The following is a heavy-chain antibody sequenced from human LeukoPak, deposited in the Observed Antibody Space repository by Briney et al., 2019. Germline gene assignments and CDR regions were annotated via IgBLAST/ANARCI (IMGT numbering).Heavy chain of an antibody. V-gene: IGHV3-33*06. J-gene: IGHJ4*02. CDR1: GFTFSSYG. Sequence: GGSLRLSCAASGFTFSSYGMHWVRQAPGKGLERVAVIWYDGSNKYYADSVKGRFTISRDNSKNTLYLQMNSLRAEDTAVYYCAKDRSGNYDSSGRYFDYWGQGTLVTVSS. CDR3: AKDRSGNYDSSGRYFDY. D-gene: IGHD3-22*01. CDR2: IWYDGSNK.